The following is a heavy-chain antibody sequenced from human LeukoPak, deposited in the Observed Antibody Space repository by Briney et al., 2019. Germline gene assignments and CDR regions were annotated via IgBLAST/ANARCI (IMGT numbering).Heavy chain of an antibody. CDR3: AKLSGPTGTTSRVLHN. CDR1: GFTFTSSA. V-gene: IGHV3-23*01. D-gene: IGHD1-1*01. Sequence: PGGSLRLSCAASGFTFTSSAMTWVRQAPGKGMEWVSAISDSGGDTEYADSVKGRFIISRDNSKNTLFLQMNSLRAEDTAVYYCAKLSGPTGTTSRVLHNWGQGTLVTVSS. CDR2: ISDSGGDT. J-gene: IGHJ4*02.